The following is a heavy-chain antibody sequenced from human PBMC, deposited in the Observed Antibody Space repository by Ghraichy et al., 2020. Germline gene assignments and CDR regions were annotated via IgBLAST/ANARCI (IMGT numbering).Heavy chain of an antibody. CDR1: GFTFSSYG. CDR3: ARDNIAGDAFDI. CDR2: IWYDGSNK. J-gene: IGHJ3*02. D-gene: IGHD6-13*01. Sequence: SLNISCAASGFTFSSYGMHWVRQAPGKGLEWVAVIWYDGSNKYYADSVKGRFTISRDNSKNTLYLQMNSLRAEDTAVYYCARDNIAGDAFDIWGQGTMVTVSS. V-gene: IGHV3-33*01.